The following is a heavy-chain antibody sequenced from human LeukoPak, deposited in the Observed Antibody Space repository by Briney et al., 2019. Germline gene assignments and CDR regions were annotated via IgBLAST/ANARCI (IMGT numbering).Heavy chain of an antibody. Sequence: GGSLRLSCAASRFTFSSYSMNWVRQAPGKGLEWVSSISSSSSYIYYADSVKGRFTISRDNAKNSLYLQMNSLRAEDTAVYYCARVGIAAAGIFDYYYGMDVWGQGTTVTVSS. D-gene: IGHD6-13*01. V-gene: IGHV3-21*01. CDR2: ISSSSSYI. J-gene: IGHJ6*02. CDR1: RFTFSSYS. CDR3: ARVGIAAAGIFDYYYGMDV.